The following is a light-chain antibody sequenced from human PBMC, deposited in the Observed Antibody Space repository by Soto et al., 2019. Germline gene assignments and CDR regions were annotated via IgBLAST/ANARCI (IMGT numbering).Light chain of an antibody. V-gene: IGLV2-14*01. CDR2: DVS. Sequence: QSALTQPASVSGSPGQSITISCSGTSSDVGDYDYVSWYQQHPGKAPKLMIYDVSNRPSGVSNRFSGSKSGNTASLTISGLQTEDEADYYCSSYTSSLTWVFGGGTKLTVL. CDR3: SSYTSSLTWV. CDR1: SSDVGDYDY. J-gene: IGLJ2*01.